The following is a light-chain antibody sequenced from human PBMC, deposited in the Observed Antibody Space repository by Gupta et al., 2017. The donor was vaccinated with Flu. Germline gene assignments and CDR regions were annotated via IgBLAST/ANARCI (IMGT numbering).Light chain of an antibody. CDR1: QGVRSSY. J-gene: IGKJ2*01. CDR2: AAS. CDR3: QQYGDSRYT. V-gene: IGKV3-20*01. Sequence: EVVLTQSPGTLSLSPGERATLSCRASQGVRSSYITWYQQKPGQAPRLLIYAASTRATGIPDRFSGSGSGTDFTLTISRLEPEDFAVYYCQQYGDSRYTFGQRTKLEIK.